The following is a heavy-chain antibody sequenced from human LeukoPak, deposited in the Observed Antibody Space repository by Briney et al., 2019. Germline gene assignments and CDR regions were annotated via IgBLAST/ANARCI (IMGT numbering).Heavy chain of an antibody. J-gene: IGHJ4*02. D-gene: IGHD1-26*01. Sequence: GGSLRLSCVVSGITFSSYATSWVRQAPGKGPEWLSGISSSGATTYHADAVRGRFIISRDNSKNTLYLQMNSLRVEDTAVYYCVKDRVGTWEPIDYWGQGTLVTVSS. CDR1: GITFSSYA. V-gene: IGHV3-23*01. CDR2: ISSSGATT. CDR3: VKDRVGTWEPIDY.